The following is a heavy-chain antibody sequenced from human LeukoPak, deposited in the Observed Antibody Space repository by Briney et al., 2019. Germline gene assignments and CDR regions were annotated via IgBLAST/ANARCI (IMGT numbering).Heavy chain of an antibody. CDR3: ARSTAGLDY. Sequence: GGSLRLSCPASGFTFSNSWMAWVRQAPGKGLEWVANIKPDGSEKYYVDSVKGRFTISKDNAKNSLYLQMNSLRVEDAAMYYCARSTAGLDYWGQGTLVTVSS. CDR1: GFTFSNSW. V-gene: IGHV3-7*01. D-gene: IGHD5-18*01. J-gene: IGHJ4*02. CDR2: IKPDGSEK.